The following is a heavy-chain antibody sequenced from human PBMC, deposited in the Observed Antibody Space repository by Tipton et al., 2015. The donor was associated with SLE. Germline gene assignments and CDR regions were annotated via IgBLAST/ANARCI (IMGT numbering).Heavy chain of an antibody. CDR2: ISHNGNT. D-gene: IGHD7-27*01. CDR3: ARQGHWGTDC. V-gene: IGHV4-34*01. J-gene: IGHJ4*02. Sequence: LRLSCAVFSGSLGGYYWTWIRQPPGKGLEWIGEISHNGNTNYNPSLKSRITISIDTSENQFSLKLNSVTAADTAVYYCARQGHWGTDCWGPGTLVTVSS. CDR1: SGSLGGYY.